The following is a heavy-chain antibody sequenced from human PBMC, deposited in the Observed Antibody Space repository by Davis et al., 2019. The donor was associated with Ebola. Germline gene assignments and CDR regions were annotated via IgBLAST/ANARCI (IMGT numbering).Heavy chain of an antibody. CDR2: ISLSSATI. V-gene: IGHV3-48*03. Sequence: PGGSLRLSCVGSGYPFTNYEMNWIRQAPGKALEWLAYISLSSATIYYADSVKGRFTISRDNAKNSLFLQMDSLTVEDTALYYCVRDWGKFDYWGQGTPVTVSS. D-gene: IGHD3-16*01. CDR3: VRDWGKFDY. CDR1: GYPFTNYE. J-gene: IGHJ4*02.